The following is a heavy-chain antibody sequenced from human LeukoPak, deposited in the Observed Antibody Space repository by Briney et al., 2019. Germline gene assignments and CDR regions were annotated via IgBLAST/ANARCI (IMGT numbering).Heavy chain of an antibody. D-gene: IGHD1-7*01. CDR2: ISGSGGST. CDR3: AKEYNWNYAFDY. J-gene: IGHJ4*02. V-gene: IGHV3-23*01. Sequence: GESLRLSCAASGFTFSSYGMSWVRQAPGKGLEWVSAISGSGGSTYYADSVKGRFTISRDNSKNTLYLQMNSLRAEDTAVYYCAKEYNWNYAFDYWGQGTLVTVSS. CDR1: GFTFSSYG.